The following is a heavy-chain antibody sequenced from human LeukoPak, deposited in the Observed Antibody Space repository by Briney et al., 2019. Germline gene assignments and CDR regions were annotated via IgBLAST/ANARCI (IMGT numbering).Heavy chain of an antibody. D-gene: IGHD3-10*01. CDR1: GGSISSYY. Sequence: GSLRLSCTVSGGSISSYYWSWIRQPPGKGLEWIGYIYYSGSTNYNPSLKSRVTISVDTSKNQSSLKLSSVTAADTAVYYCARAWFGERYYFDYWGQGTLVTVSS. CDR3: ARAWFGERYYFDY. J-gene: IGHJ4*02. CDR2: IYYSGST. V-gene: IGHV4-59*01.